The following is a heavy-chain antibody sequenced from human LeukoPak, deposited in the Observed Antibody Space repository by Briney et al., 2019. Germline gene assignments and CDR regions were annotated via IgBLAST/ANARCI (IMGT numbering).Heavy chain of an antibody. CDR1: GGSISSYY. V-gene: IGHV4-59*01. D-gene: IGHD5-24*01. Sequence: SETLSLTCTVSGGSISSYYWSWIRQPPGKGLERIGYIYYSGSTNYNPSLKRRVTISVDTSKNQFSLKLSSVTAADTAVYYCARARTITGYFDYWGQGTLVTVSS. J-gene: IGHJ4*02. CDR2: IYYSGST. CDR3: ARARTITGYFDY.